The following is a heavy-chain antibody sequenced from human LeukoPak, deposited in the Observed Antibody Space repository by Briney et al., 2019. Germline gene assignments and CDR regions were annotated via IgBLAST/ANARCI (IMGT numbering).Heavy chain of an antibody. D-gene: IGHD3-9*01. J-gene: IGHJ4*02. CDR1: GLTFNSYA. CDR2: ISGSGGST. CDR3: AKTEFGTYYDILTGYYPAYYFDY. V-gene: IGHV3-23*01. Sequence: GGSLRLSCAASGLTFNSYAMSWVRQAPGKGLEWVSAISGSGGSTDYADSVKGRFTISRDNSKNTLYLQMNSLRAEDTAVYYCAKTEFGTYYDILTGYYPAYYFDYWGQGTLVTVSS.